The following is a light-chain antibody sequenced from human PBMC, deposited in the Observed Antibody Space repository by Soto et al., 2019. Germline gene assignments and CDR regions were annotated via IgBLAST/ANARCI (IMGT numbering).Light chain of an antibody. V-gene: IGKV3-15*01. CDR2: GAS. J-gene: IGKJ5*01. Sequence: EIVMTQSPATLSVSPGERATLSCRTSQTVSSNLAWYQQKPGLAPRLLIYGASTRATGIPARFSGSWSGTEFTLTISSLQSEDFAVYYCQQYNNWPPITFGQGTRLEIK. CDR1: QTVSSN. CDR3: QQYNNWPPIT.